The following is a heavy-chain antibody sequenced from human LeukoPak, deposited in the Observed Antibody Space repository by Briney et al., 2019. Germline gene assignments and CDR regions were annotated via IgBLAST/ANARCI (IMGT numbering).Heavy chain of an antibody. J-gene: IGHJ5*02. D-gene: IGHD3-9*01. CDR1: GGSFSGYY. CDR3: ARIRYAHQGFDP. V-gene: IGHV4-59*10. Sequence: SETLSLTCAVYGGSFSGYYWSWIRQPAGKGLEWIGRIYISGSTNYNPSLKSRVTISVDRSKNQFSLKLSSVTAADTAVYYCARIRYAHQGFDPWGQGTLVTVSS. CDR2: IYISGST.